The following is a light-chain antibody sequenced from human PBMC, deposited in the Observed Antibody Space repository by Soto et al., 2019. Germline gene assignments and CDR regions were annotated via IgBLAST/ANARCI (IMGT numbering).Light chain of an antibody. CDR3: SSYAGNNNLV. V-gene: IGLV2-8*01. Sequence: QSVLTRPPSASGSPGQSVTISCTGTSSDVGGYNYVSWYQQHPGKAPKFMIYEVSKRPSGVPYRFSGSKSGNTASLTVSGLQAEDEADYYCSSYAGNNNLVFGGGTKLTVL. CDR1: SSDVGGYNY. CDR2: EVS. J-gene: IGLJ2*01.